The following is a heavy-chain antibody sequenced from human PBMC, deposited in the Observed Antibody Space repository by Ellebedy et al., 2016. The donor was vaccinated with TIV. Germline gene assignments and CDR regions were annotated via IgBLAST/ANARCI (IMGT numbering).Heavy chain of an antibody. Sequence: AASVKVSCKASGYTFINYGISWVRQAPGQGLEWMGWISAYNGNTNYAQKFQGWVTMTRDTSISTAYMELSRLRSDDTAVYYCARDGGSYSDFDYWGQGTLVTVSS. CDR1: GYTFINYG. V-gene: IGHV1-18*01. CDR2: ISAYNGNT. D-gene: IGHD1-26*01. J-gene: IGHJ4*02. CDR3: ARDGGSYSDFDY.